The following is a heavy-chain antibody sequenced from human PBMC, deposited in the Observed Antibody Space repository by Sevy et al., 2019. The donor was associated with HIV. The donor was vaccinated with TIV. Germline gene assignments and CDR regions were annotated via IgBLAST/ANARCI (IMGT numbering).Heavy chain of an antibody. V-gene: IGHV1-18*01. J-gene: IGHJ6*02. CDR1: GYTFTSYG. Sequence: ASLKVSCKASGYTFTSYGISWVRQAPGQGLEWMGWISAYNGNTNYAQKLQGRVTMTTDTSTSTAYMELRSLRSDDTAVYYCAREIVPAATQNYYYYYGIDVWGQGTTVTVSS. CDR3: AREIVPAATQNYYYYYGIDV. D-gene: IGHD2-2*01. CDR2: ISAYNGNT.